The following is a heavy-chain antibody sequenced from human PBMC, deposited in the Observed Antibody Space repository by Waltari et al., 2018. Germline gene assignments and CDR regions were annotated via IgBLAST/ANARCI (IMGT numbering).Heavy chain of an antibody. J-gene: IGHJ4*02. Sequence: QVQLVQSAAEVKKPGASVKISCRACGYKFASYGMSWVRQAPGQGLEWLGCNRAHNGKNFVAQKFQRRLNMPRDPSTSTDYMDITNVGLDDTAVYFCAREGDYGGHPHWGQGTLVTVSA. D-gene: IGHD4-17*01. CDR1: GYKFASYG. V-gene: IGHV1-18*04. CDR3: AREGDYGGHPH. CDR2: NRAHNGKN.